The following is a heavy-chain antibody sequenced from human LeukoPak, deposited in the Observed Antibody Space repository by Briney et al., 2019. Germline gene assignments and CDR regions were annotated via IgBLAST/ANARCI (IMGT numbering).Heavy chain of an antibody. CDR1: GGSISSYY. Sequence: PSETLSLTCTVSGGSISSYYWGWIRQPPGEGLEWIGSIYYSGSTYYNSSLQSRVTISVDTSNNQFSLKLSSVTAADTAVYYCARVPVTGILGRNFDYWGQGTLVTVSS. D-gene: IGHD2-21*02. J-gene: IGHJ4*02. CDR3: ARVPVTGILGRNFDY. V-gene: IGHV4-39*07. CDR2: IYYSGST.